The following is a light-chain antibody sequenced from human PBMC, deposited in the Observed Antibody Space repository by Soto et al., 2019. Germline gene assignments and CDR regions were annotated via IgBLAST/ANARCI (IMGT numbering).Light chain of an antibody. Sequence: EIVLTQSPVTLSLSPGERATLSCRASQSISNNYLAWYQQKPGQAPRLLISGASSRATGIPDRFSGSGSGTDFTLTISRLEPEDFALYYCQHYVERSPITFGQGTRLEIK. CDR2: GAS. CDR1: QSISNNY. CDR3: QHYVERSPIT. J-gene: IGKJ5*01. V-gene: IGKV3-20*01.